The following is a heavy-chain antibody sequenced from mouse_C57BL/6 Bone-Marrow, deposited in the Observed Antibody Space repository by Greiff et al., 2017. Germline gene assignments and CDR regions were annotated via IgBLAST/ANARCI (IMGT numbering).Heavy chain of an antibody. CDR3: TREGFDY. CDR1: GYTFTDYE. J-gene: IGHJ2*01. Sequence: LVESGAELVRPGASVTLSCKASGYTFTDYEMHWVKQTPVHGLEWIGAIDPETGGTAYNQKFKGKAILTADKSSSTAYMELRSLTSEDSAVYYCTREGFDYWGQGTTLTVSS. CDR2: IDPETGGT. V-gene: IGHV1-15*01.